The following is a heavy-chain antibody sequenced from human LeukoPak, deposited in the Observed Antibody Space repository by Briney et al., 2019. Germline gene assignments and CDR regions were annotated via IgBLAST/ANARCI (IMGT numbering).Heavy chain of an antibody. V-gene: IGHV4-30-2*01. CDR1: GGSISSGGYS. CDR3: ARGPGIQLWYNWFDP. D-gene: IGHD5-18*01. CDR2: IYHSGST. J-gene: IGHJ5*02. Sequence: SGTLSLTCAVSGGSISSGGYSWSWIRQPPGKGLEWIGYIYHSGSTYYNPSLKSRVTISVDRSKNQFSLKLSSVTAADTAVYYCARGPGIQLWYNWFDPWGQGTLVTVSS.